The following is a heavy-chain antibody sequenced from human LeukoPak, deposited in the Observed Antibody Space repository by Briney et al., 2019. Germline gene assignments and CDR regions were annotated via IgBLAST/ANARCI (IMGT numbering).Heavy chain of an antibody. D-gene: IGHD2-15*01. V-gene: IGHV4-34*01. Sequence: SETLSLTCAVYGGSFSGYYWSWIRQPPGKGLEWIGEINHSGSTNYNPSLKSRVTISVDTSKNQFSLKLSSATAADTAVYYCARVAARYYFDYWGQGTLVTVSS. CDR2: INHSGST. J-gene: IGHJ4*02. CDR3: ARVAARYYFDY. CDR1: GGSFSGYY.